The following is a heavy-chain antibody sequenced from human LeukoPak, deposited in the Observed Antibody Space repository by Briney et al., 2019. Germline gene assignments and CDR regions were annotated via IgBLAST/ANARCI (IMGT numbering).Heavy chain of an antibody. J-gene: IGHJ4*02. Sequence: GGSLRLSCAASGFSVRDFWMAWVRQAPGKGLEWVAHIKEDRTADYYVDSVKGRFTISKDDGKNSLHLQMNSLRVEDTAVYYCVRGGWELDYWGQGTLLTVSS. D-gene: IGHD4-23*01. CDR3: VRGGWELDY. CDR1: GFSVRDFW. V-gene: IGHV3-7*01. CDR2: IKEDRTAD.